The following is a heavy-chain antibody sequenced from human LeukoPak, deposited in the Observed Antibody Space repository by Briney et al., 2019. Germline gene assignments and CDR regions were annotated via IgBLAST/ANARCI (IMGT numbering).Heavy chain of an antibody. CDR1: GFTFSSYA. D-gene: IGHD3-3*01. V-gene: IGHV3-23*01. CDR3: AKALGDFWSGSLGYYYYMDV. Sequence: PGGSLRLSCAASGFTFSSYAMSWVRQAPGKGLEWVSAISGSGGSTYYADSVKGRFTISGDNSKNTLYLQMNSLRAEDTAVYYCAKALGDFWSGSLGYYYYMDVWGKGTTVTVSS. J-gene: IGHJ6*03. CDR2: ISGSGGST.